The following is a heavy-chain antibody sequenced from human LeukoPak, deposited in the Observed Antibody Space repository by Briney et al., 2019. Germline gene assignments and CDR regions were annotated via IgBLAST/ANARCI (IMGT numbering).Heavy chain of an antibody. CDR1: GFTFSSYW. CDR3: ARDRGYCIDC. J-gene: IGHJ4*02. D-gene: IGHD2-15*01. Sequence: GGSLRLSCAASGFTFSSYWMHWVRQAPGNGLVWVSHISGDGSRTSYADSVKGRFTISRDNAKNTLYLQMNSLRDEDTAVYYCARDRGYCIDCWGQGTMVTVSS. CDR2: ISGDGSRT. V-gene: IGHV3-74*01.